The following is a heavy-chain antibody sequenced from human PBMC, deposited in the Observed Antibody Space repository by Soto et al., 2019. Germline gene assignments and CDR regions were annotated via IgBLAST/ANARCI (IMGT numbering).Heavy chain of an antibody. J-gene: IGHJ4*02. D-gene: IGHD2-15*01. CDR2: IYYSGST. V-gene: IGHV4-59*01. Sequence: TSETQSLTCTVSGGSISSYDLSWIRQPPGKGLEWIGYIYYSGSTNYNPSLKSRVTISVDTSKNQFSLKLSSVTAADTAVYYCARDVDGGCSGGSCLYYFDYWGQGTLVTVSS. CDR1: GGSISSYD. CDR3: ARDVDGGCSGGSCLYYFDY.